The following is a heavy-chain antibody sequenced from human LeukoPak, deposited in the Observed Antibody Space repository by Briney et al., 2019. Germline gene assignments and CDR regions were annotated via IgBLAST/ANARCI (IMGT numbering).Heavy chain of an antibody. CDR3: ARDSVDFYGMDV. D-gene: IGHD2-15*01. V-gene: IGHV3-21*06. Sequence: GGSLRLSCAASGFTFSRYSMNWVRQAPGKGLEWVSSIRTSPSYIYYTDSVKGRFTISRDNAKNSLYLQMNSLRAEDTAVYYCARDSVDFYGMDVWGQGTTVTVSS. CDR1: GFTFSRYS. J-gene: IGHJ6*02. CDR2: IRTSPSYI.